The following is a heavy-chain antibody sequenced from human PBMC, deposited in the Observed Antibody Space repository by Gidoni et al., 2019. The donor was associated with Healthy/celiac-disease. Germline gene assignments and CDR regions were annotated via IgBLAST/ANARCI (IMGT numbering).Heavy chain of an antibody. Sequence: QLQLQESGPGLVKPSETLSLTCTVSGGSISSSSYYWGWIRQPPGKGLEWIGSIYYSGSTYYNPSLKSRVTISVDTSKNQFSLKLSSVTAADTAVYYCARLDYDFWSGYPTYFDYWGQGTLVTVSS. V-gene: IGHV4-39*01. CDR2: IYYSGST. D-gene: IGHD3-3*01. CDR1: GGSISSSSYY. J-gene: IGHJ4*02. CDR3: ARLDYDFWSGYPTYFDY.